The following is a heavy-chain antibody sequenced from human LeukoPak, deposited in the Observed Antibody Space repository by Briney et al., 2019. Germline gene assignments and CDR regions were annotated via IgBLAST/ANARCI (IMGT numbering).Heavy chain of an antibody. CDR2: IIPILGIA. Sequence: SVKVSFKASGGTFSSYAISWVRQAPGQGLEWMGRIIPILGIANYAQKFQGRVTITADKSTSTAYMELSSLRSEDTAVYYCARGIRYFDGIYGMDVWGQGITVTVSS. D-gene: IGHD3-9*01. CDR1: GGTFSSYA. CDR3: ARGIRYFDGIYGMDV. V-gene: IGHV1-69*04. J-gene: IGHJ6*02.